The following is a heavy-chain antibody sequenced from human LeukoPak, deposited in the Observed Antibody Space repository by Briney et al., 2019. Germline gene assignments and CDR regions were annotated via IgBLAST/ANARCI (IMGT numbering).Heavy chain of an antibody. Sequence: SETLSLTCTVSGYSISSGYYWGWIRQPPGKGLEWIANIYHSGLIYYNPSLKSRVTMSVDTSKNQLSLKLSSVTAADTAVYYCARVLFTYYYGSGSYYGDAFDIWGQGTMVTVSS. CDR1: GYSISSGYY. CDR3: ARVLFTYYYGSGSYYGDAFDI. V-gene: IGHV4-38-2*02. J-gene: IGHJ3*02. CDR2: IYHSGLI. D-gene: IGHD3-10*01.